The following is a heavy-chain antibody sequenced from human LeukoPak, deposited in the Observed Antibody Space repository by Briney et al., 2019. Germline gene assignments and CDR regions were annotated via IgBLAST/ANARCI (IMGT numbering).Heavy chain of an antibody. J-gene: IGHJ4*02. V-gene: IGHV3-11*04. D-gene: IGHD1-26*01. Sequence: GGSLRLSCAASGFTFSDYYMTWIRQAPGKGLEWLSYISSSGSTIHYADSVKGRFTISRDNAKNSLYLQMNSLRAEDTALYYCARDTVGVTDYWGQGTLVTVSS. CDR2: ISSSGSTI. CDR3: ARDTVGVTDY. CDR1: GFTFSDYY.